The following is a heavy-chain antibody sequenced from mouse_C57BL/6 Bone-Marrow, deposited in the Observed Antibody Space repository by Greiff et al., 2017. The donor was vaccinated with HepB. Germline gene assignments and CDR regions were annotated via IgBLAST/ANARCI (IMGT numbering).Heavy chain of an antibody. J-gene: IGHJ2*01. V-gene: IGHV1-15*01. CDR2: IDPETGGT. CDR1: GYTFTDYD. CDR3: TRWRLPTYLDY. Sequence: QVQLQQSGAELVRPGASVTLSCKASGYTFTDYDMHWVKQTPVHGLEWIGAIDPETGGTAYNQKFKGKAILTADKSSSAAYMELRSLTSEDSAVYYGTRWRLPTYLDYWGQGTTLTVSS.